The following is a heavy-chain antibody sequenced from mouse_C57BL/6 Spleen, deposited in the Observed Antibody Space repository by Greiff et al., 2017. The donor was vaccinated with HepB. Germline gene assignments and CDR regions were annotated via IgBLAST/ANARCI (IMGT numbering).Heavy chain of an antibody. J-gene: IGHJ2*01. CDR1: GYTFTSYW. D-gene: IGHD2-3*01. V-gene: IGHV1-69*01. CDR3: ARCDGYGDY. CDR2: IDPSDSYT. Sequence: VQLQQPGAELVMPGASVKLSCKASGYTFTSYWMHWVKQRPGQGLEWIGEIDPSDSYTNYNQKFKGKSTLTVDKSSSTAYMQLSSLTSEDSAVYYCARCDGYGDYWGQGTTLTVSS.